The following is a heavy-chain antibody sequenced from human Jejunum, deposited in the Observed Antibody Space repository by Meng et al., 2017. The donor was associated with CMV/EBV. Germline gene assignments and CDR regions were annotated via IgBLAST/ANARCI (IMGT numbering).Heavy chain of an antibody. Sequence: QVQVVESGGGVVQPGGSLRLSCVTSGFPFNIYDMHWVRQAPGKGLDWVTCIRHDGSEDFYVDSVKGRFTISRDNSKNTLYLQMNSLRVDDSALYYCTKGGFDSWGQGTLVTRLL. CDR1: GFPFNIYD. V-gene: IGHV3-30*02. CDR2: IRHDGSED. J-gene: IGHJ4*02. D-gene: IGHD2-15*01. CDR3: TKGGFDS.